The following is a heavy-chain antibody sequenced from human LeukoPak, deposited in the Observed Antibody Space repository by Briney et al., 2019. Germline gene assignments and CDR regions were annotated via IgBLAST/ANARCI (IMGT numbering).Heavy chain of an antibody. Sequence: PGGSVRLFRAPSGFTLRIYAMQGPRHATGRGLEGLAIIADYESNSYSVHSVTGQFTISSVNSKSTLYLEINSLRTEVTAVYYCAREGWDTVDPGGVYYYYGMDVWGQGTTVTVSS. CDR2: IADYESNS. J-gene: IGHJ6*02. CDR1: GFTLRIYA. V-gene: IGHV3-30-3*01. CDR3: AREGWDTVDPGGVYYYYGMDV. D-gene: IGHD4-17*01.